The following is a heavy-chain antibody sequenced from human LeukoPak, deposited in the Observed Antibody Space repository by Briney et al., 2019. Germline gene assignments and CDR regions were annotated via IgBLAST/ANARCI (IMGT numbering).Heavy chain of an antibody. D-gene: IGHD3-9*01. Sequence: PAQTLSLSCADSALTFRSYMKRWVRQARGQRLKKDSAISGSGGSTYYADSVKGRFTISRDNSKNTLYLQMNSLRAEDTAVYYCAKSPTYYDILTGYYSWYYFDYWGQGTLVTVSS. CDR1: ALTFRSYM. V-gene: IGHV3-23*01. CDR2: ISGSGGST. J-gene: IGHJ4*02. CDR3: AKSPTYYDILTGYYSWYYFDY.